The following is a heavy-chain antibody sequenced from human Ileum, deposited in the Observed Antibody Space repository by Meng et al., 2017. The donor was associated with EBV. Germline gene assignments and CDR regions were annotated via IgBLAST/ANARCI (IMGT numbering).Heavy chain of an antibody. CDR2: INHSGST. CDR3: ARGNKVSDRGFDY. V-gene: IGHV4-34*01. J-gene: IGHJ4*02. CDR1: GGASSCYY. D-gene: IGHD3-10*01. Sequence: QVELPQWGGGLLKPSEDPSLTAAVYGGASSCYYWSWFRHLPGKELEWIGEINHSGSTNYHPSLKSRVTISLDTSKNQFSLKLSSVTAADTAVYYCARGNKVSDRGFDYWGQGTLVTVSS.